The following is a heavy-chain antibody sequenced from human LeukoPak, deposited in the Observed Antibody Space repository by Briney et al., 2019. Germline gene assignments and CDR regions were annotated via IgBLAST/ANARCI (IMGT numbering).Heavy chain of an antibody. Sequence: GASVKVSCKASGGTFSSYAISWVRQAPGQGLEWVGGGIPIFGTANYAQKFQGRVTITADKSTSTAYMQLSSLRSEDTAVYYCARARGDDSSGYIYWGQGTLVTVSS. J-gene: IGHJ4*02. CDR1: GGTFSSYA. CDR2: GIPIFGTA. CDR3: ARARGDDSSGYIY. V-gene: IGHV1-69*06. D-gene: IGHD3-22*01.